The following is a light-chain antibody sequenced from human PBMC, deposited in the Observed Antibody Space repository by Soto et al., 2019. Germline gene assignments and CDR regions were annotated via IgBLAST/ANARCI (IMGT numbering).Light chain of an antibody. CDR1: QSVGSN. V-gene: IGKV3-15*01. CDR2: GAS. J-gene: IGKJ5*01. CDR3: QQYNNWPPIT. Sequence: EIVMTQAPATLSVSPGQRATLSCRASQSVGSNLAWYPQKPGQAPRLLIYGASTRATGIPARFSGSGSGTGFTLTISSLQSEDFAVYYCQQYNNWPPITFGQGTRLEIK.